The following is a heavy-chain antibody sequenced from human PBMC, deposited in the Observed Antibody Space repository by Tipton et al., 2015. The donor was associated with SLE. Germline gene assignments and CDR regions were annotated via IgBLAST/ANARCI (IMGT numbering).Heavy chain of an antibody. D-gene: IGHD3-10*01. CDR3: ARSTGLYYYGSGSAPYYFDY. V-gene: IGHV4-4*09. J-gene: IGHJ4*02. CDR1: GGSFSGYS. CDR2: IYTSGST. Sequence: LRLSCAVYGGSFSGYSWSWIRQPAGKGLEWIGYIYTSGSTNYNPSLKSRVTISVDTSKNQFSLKLSSVTAADTAVYYCARSTGLYYYGSGSAPYYFDYWGQGTLVTVSS.